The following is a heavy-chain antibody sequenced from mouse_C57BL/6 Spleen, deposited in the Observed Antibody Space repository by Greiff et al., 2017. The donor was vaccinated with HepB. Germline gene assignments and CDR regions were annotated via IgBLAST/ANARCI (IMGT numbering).Heavy chain of an antibody. J-gene: IGHJ2*01. Sequence: VQLQQSGAELVKPGASVKISCKASGYAFSSYWMNWVKQRPGKGLEGIGQIYPGDGDTNYNGKFKGKATLTADKSSSTAYMQLSSLTSEDSAVYFCARSEYDYGFDYWGQGTTLTVSS. CDR3: ARSEYDYGFDY. V-gene: IGHV1-80*01. D-gene: IGHD2-4*01. CDR2: IYPGDGDT. CDR1: GYAFSSYW.